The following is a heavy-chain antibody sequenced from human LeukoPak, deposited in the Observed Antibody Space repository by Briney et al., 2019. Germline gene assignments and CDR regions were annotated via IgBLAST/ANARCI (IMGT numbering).Heavy chain of an antibody. CDR2: LYGGGSA. V-gene: IGHV3-66*02. CDR3: ARGDSVYDYPYYYYLDV. D-gene: IGHD5/OR15-5a*01. Sequence: GGSLRLSCAASGFTVSRNYMTGVRQAPGKGLEWVSVLYGGGSAYYADSVEGRFTISRDNSKNTLSLQMNNLRTEDTAVYYCARGDSVYDYPYYYYLDVRGKGTPVTVSS. J-gene: IGHJ6*03. CDR1: GFTVSRNY.